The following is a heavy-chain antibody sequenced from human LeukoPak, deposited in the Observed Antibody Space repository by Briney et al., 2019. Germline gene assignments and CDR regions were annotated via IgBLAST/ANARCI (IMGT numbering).Heavy chain of an antibody. Sequence: ASVKVSCKVSGYTLTDYYMHWVQQAPGKGLEWMGLVDPEDGETIYAEKFQGRVTITADTSTDTAYMELSSLRSEDTAVYYCATGVLRFLEWYYYMDVWGKGTTVTVSS. CDR3: ATGVLRFLEWYYYMDV. V-gene: IGHV1-69-2*01. CDR2: VDPEDGET. D-gene: IGHD3-3*01. CDR1: GYTLTDYY. J-gene: IGHJ6*03.